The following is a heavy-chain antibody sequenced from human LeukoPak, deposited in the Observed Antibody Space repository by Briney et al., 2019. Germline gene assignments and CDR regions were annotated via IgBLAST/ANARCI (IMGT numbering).Heavy chain of an antibody. J-gene: IGHJ6*02. V-gene: IGHV6-1*01. CDR1: GDSVSSNSVG. CDR2: TYYRSKWYL. CDR3: ARSHHYAWDF. Sequence: SQTLSLPSAISGDSVSSNSVGWHWIRQSPSRGLEWLGRTYYRSKWYLDYAVSVRSRVTLNPDTSKNQFSLQLNSVTPEDTAIYYCARSHHYAWDFWGQGTTVTVSS.